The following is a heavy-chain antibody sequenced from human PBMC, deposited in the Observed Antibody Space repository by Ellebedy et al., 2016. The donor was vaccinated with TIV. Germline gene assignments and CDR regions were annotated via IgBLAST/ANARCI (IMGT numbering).Heavy chain of an antibody. V-gene: IGHV1-2*02. CDR1: GYTFTGYY. Sequence: ASVKVSCXASGYTFTGYYIHWVRQAPGQGPEWMGWINPNSGVTYYAQNFHGRVTMTRDTPISTAYMVLSRLTSDDTALYYCARDQHDGSGSFWGQGTLVTVSS. CDR2: INPNSGVT. J-gene: IGHJ4*02. CDR3: ARDQHDGSGSF. D-gene: IGHD3-10*01.